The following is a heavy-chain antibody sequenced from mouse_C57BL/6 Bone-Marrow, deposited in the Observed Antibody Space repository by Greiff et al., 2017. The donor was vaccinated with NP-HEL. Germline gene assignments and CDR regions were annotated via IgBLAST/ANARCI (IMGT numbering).Heavy chain of an antibody. CDR1: GYTFTSYW. J-gene: IGHJ4*01. CDR3: ARELAVVATDAMDY. V-gene: IGHV1-72*01. Sequence: QVQLQQSGAELVKPGASVKLSCKASGYTFTSYWMHWVKQRPGRGLEWIGRIDPNSGGTKYNEKFKSKATLTVDKPSSTAYMQLSSLTSEDSAVYYCARELAVVATDAMDYWGQGTSVTVSS. CDR2: IDPNSGGT. D-gene: IGHD1-1*01.